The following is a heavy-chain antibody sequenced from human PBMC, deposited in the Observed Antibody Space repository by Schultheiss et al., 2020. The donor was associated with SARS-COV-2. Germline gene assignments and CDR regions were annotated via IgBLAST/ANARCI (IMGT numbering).Heavy chain of an antibody. V-gene: IGHV3-23*01. Sequence: GGSLRLSCAASGFTFSSYWMHWVRQAPGKGLEWVSAISGSGGSTYYADSVKGRFTISRDNSRNTLYLQMNSLRAEDTAVYYCARGYDILTGHYMIDYWGQGTLVTVSS. CDR1: GFTFSSYW. D-gene: IGHD3-9*01. CDR3: ARGYDILTGHYMIDY. J-gene: IGHJ4*02. CDR2: ISGSGGST.